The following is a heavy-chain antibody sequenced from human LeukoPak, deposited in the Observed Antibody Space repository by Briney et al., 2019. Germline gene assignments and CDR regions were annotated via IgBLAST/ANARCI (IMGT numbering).Heavy chain of an antibody. CDR1: GFTFSSYS. V-gene: IGHV3-21*01. Sequence: GGSLRLSCAASGFTFSSYSMNWVRQAPGKGLEWVSSISSSSSYIYYVDSVKGRFTISRDNAKNSLYLQMNSLRAEDTAVYYCASGYYGSGIMYYYYYYMDVWGKGTTVTVSS. CDR2: ISSSSSYI. J-gene: IGHJ6*03. D-gene: IGHD3-10*01. CDR3: ASGYYGSGIMYYYYYYMDV.